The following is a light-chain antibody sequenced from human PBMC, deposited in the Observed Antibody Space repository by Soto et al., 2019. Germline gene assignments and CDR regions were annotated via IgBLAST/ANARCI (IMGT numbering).Light chain of an antibody. J-gene: IGLJ7*01. CDR2: GNN. CDR1: SSNIGAGHD. CDR3: QSYDSSLSGFVV. V-gene: IGLV1-40*01. Sequence: QLVLTQPPSVSGAPGQRVTISCTGSSSNIGAGHDVHWYQQLPGTAPKLLIYGNNNRPSGVPDRFSGSKSGTSASLAITGLQAEDEADYYCQSYDSSLSGFVVFGGGTQLTVL.